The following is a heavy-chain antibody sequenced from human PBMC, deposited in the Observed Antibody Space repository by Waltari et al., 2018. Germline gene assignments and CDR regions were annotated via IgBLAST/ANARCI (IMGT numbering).Heavy chain of an antibody. CDR2: FDPEDGVT. D-gene: IGHD6-13*01. CDR1: GYTPTELS. Sequence: QVQLVQSGAEVKKPGASVKVSCKVSGYTPTELSMHWVRQAPGKGLEWMGGFDPEDGVTIYAQKFQGRVTMTEDTSTDTAYMELSSLRSEDTAVYYCAHRHLRSAAFDYWGQGTLVTVSS. J-gene: IGHJ4*02. CDR3: AHRHLRSAAFDY. V-gene: IGHV1-24*01.